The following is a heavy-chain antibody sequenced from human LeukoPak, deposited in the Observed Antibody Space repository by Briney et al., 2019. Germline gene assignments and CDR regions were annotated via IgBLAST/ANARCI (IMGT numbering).Heavy chain of an antibody. CDR2: ISYVGSNK. D-gene: IGHD3-10*01. CDR1: GFTFSSYA. CDR3: AREEELFFDY. Sequence: GGSLRLSCAASGFTFSSYAMHWVRQAPGKGLEWVAVISYVGSNKYYADSVKGRFTISRDNSKNTLYLQMNSLRAEDTAVYYCAREEELFFDYWGQGTLVTVSS. J-gene: IGHJ4*02. V-gene: IGHV3-30-3*01.